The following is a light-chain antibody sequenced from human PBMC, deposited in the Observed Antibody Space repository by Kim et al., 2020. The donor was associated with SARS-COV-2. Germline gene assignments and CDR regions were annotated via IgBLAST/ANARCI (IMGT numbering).Light chain of an antibody. Sequence: SPGERAPLSCRASRTTSSSSLAWYQQKPGQPPRLIIYGASTRATGIPDRFSGSGSGTDFTLTVNRLEPEDFAVYFCQQYGGSPMYTFGQGTKLEI. J-gene: IGKJ2*01. CDR3: QQYGGSPMYT. CDR1: RTTSSSS. V-gene: IGKV3-20*01. CDR2: GAS.